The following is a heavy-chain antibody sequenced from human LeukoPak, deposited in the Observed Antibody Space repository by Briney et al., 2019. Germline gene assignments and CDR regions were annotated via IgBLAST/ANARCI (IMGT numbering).Heavy chain of an antibody. CDR1: GFTFRDYY. Sequence: KPGGSLRLSCAPSGFTFRDYYMNWIRQAPGKGLEWVSYISSSGDYTNYADSVKGRFTVSRDNAKNSLYLQMNSLRAEDTAVYYCAREPRAAAGNFNFDYWGQGTLVTVSS. J-gene: IGHJ4*02. CDR3: AREPRAAAGNFNFDY. V-gene: IGHV3-11*06. D-gene: IGHD6-13*01. CDR2: ISSSGDYT.